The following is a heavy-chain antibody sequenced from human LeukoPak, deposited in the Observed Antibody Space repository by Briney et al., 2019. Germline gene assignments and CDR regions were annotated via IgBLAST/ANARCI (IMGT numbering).Heavy chain of an antibody. CDR2: FSAYNGHA. Sequence: ASVRLSCKPSRYMFSSSGISCVREAPGHRLRCWGGFSAYNGHAAYTQKLHGRVTMPTDTSTSTAYMELRCLRSDDTAVFYCAGGFPPRRNYDSSGSYSYFFDDWGQGTLVTVSS. J-gene: IGHJ4*02. CDR1: RYMFSSSG. D-gene: IGHD3-22*01. CDR3: AGGFPPRRNYDSSGSYSYFFDD. V-gene: IGHV1-18*01.